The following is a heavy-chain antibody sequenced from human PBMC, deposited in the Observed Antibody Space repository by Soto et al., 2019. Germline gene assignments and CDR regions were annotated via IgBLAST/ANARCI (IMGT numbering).Heavy chain of an antibody. D-gene: IGHD2-15*01. Sequence: EVQMVESGGGLVQPGGSLRLSCAISGFTFSSYWMSWIRQAPGKGLEWVANIKQDGSEKYYVDSVKGRFTISRDNAKNSLYLQMNSLRAEDTAVYYCARETTYCSGDSCYSLFHYYYYMDVWGKGTTVTVSS. CDR1: GFTFSSYW. V-gene: IGHV3-7*01. J-gene: IGHJ6*03. CDR2: IKQDGSEK. CDR3: ARETTYCSGDSCYSLFHYYYYMDV.